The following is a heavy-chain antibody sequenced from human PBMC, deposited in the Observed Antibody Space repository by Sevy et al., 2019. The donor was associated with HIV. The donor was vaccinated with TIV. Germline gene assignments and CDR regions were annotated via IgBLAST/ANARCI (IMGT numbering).Heavy chain of an antibody. D-gene: IGHD3-10*01. CDR2: ISSSSSTI. CDR3: ASSSWLGGFDP. Sequence: GGSLRLSCAASGFTFSSYSMNWVRQAPGKGLEWVSYISSSSSTIYYADSVKGRFTISRDNAKNSLYLQMNSLRAEDTAVYYCASSSWLGGFDPWGPGTLVTVSS. J-gene: IGHJ5*02. V-gene: IGHV3-48*01. CDR1: GFTFSSYS.